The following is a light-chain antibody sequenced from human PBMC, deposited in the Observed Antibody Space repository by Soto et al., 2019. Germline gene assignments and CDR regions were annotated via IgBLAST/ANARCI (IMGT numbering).Light chain of an antibody. CDR3: NSHGGSNNFWV. Sequence: QSVLTQPPSASGSPGQSVTISCTGTSSDVGAYNSVSWYQQHPGKAPRLMIYEVNKRPSGVPDRFSGSKSGNTASLTVSGLQAEDEADYYCNSHGGSNNFWVFGGGTKLTVL. V-gene: IGLV2-8*01. J-gene: IGLJ3*02. CDR1: SSDVGAYNS. CDR2: EVN.